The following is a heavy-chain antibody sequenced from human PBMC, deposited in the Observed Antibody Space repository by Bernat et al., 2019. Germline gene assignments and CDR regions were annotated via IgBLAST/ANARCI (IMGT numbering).Heavy chain of an antibody. Sequence: EVQLVESGGGLVQPGGSLRLSCAASGFTFSSYWMSWVRQAPGKGLEWVANIKQDGSEKYYVDSVKGRFTISRDNAKNSLYLKMNSLRAEDTAVYYCARYYDYIWGSSRLKGAFDIWGQGTMVTVSS. CDR1: GFTFSSYW. CDR2: IKQDGSEK. J-gene: IGHJ3*02. D-gene: IGHD3-16*02. V-gene: IGHV3-7*03. CDR3: ARYYDYIWGSSRLKGAFDI.